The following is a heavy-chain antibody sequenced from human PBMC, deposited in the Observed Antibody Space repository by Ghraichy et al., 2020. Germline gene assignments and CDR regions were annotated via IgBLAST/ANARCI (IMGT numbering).Heavy chain of an antibody. V-gene: IGHV1-18*01. CDR2: ISAYNGNT. CDR3: ARVNCTNGVCYRGTMGYYFDY. CDR1: GYTFTSYG. J-gene: IGHJ4*02. Sequence: ASVKVSCKASGYTFTSYGISWVRQAPGQGLEWMGWISAYNGNTNYAQKLQGRVTMTTDTSTSTAYMELRSLRSDDTAVYYCARVNCTNGVCYRGTMGYYFDYWGQGTLVTVSS. D-gene: IGHD2-8*01.